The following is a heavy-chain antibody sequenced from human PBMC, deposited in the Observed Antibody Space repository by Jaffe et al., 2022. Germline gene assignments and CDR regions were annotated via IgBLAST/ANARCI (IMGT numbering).Heavy chain of an antibody. V-gene: IGHV4-61*02. CDR3: AAADAVNWFDP. CDR1: GDSVSSGGYY. D-gene: IGHD6-13*01. CDR2: IYTRGST. Sequence: QVQLQESGPGLVKPSQTLSLTCTVSGDSVSSGGYYWTWIRQPAGKGLEWIGHIYTRGSTNYNPSLKSRVTISVDTSKNQFSLKLSSVTAADTAVYYCAAADAVNWFDPWGQGTLVTVSS. J-gene: IGHJ5*02.